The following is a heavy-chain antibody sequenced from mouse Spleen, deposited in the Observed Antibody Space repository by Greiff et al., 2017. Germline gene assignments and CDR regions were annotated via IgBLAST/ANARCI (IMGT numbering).Heavy chain of an antibody. CDR2: ISSGSSTI. J-gene: IGHJ1*01. Sequence: EVMLVESGGGLVKPGGSLKLSCAASGFTFSDYGMHWVRQAPEKGLEWVAYISSGSSTIYYADTVKGRFTISRDNAKNTLFLQMTSLRSEDTAMYYCARGDYYGTWYFDVWGAGTTVTVSS. D-gene: IGHD1-1*01. CDR1: GFTFSDYG. V-gene: IGHV5-17*01. CDR3: ARGDYYGTWYFDV.